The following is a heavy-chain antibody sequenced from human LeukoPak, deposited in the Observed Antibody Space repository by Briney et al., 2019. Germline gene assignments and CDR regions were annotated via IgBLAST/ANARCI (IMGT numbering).Heavy chain of an antibody. J-gene: IGHJ5*02. V-gene: IGHV4-30-2*01. CDR2: IYHSGST. CDR1: GGSISSGGYS. CDR3: ARGSSSSTFITIVRGVDNWFDP. D-gene: IGHD3-10*01. Sequence: PSQTLSLTCAVSGGSISSGGYSGRWIRQPPGKGLEWIGYIYHSGSTYYNPSLKSRVTISVDRSKNQFSLKLSSVTAADKAVYYCARGSSSSTFITIVRGVDNWFDPWGQGTLVTVSS.